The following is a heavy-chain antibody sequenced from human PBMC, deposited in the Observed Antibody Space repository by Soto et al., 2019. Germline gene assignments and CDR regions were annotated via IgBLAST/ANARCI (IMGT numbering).Heavy chain of an antibody. D-gene: IGHD3-22*01. CDR3: ARLPSRYYDSSGYSDYCYFDL. Sequence: PGGSLRLSCAASGFTFSSYSMNWVRQAPGKGLEWVSFISSSSSYIYYADSVKGRFTISRDNAKNSLYLQMNSLRAEDTAVYYCARLPSRYYDSSGYSDYCYFDLWGRGTPVTVSS. V-gene: IGHV3-21*01. CDR1: GFTFSSYS. J-gene: IGHJ2*01. CDR2: ISSSSSYI.